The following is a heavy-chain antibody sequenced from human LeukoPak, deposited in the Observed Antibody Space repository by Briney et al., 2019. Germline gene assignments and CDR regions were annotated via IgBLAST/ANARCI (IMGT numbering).Heavy chain of an antibody. CDR1: GFTFSSYA. CDR2: ISGSGGST. Sequence: GGSLRLSCAASGFTFSSYAMSWVRQAPGKGLEWVSAISGSGGSTYYADSVKGRFTISRDNSKNTLYLQMNSLRAEDTAVYYCAKGYSSSWLINWFDPWGRGTLVTVSS. V-gene: IGHV3-23*01. CDR3: AKGYSSSWLINWFDP. D-gene: IGHD6-13*01. J-gene: IGHJ5*02.